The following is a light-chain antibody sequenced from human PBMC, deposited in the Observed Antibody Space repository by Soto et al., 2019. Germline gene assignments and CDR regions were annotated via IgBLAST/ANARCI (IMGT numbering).Light chain of an antibody. CDR3: QQSYSTPYT. J-gene: IGKJ2*01. Sequence: DLPMTQSPSSLSASVGDRVTITCRASQSISSSLSWYQQRPGKAPNLLIYLASSLQSGVPSRFSGSGSGTDFTLTISSLQFEDFATYYCQQSYSTPYTFGQGTKLEIK. CDR2: LAS. V-gene: IGKV1-39*01. CDR1: QSISSS.